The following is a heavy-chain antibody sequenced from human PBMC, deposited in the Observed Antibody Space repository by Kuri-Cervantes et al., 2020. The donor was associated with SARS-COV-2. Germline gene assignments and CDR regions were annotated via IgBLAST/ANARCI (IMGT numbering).Heavy chain of an antibody. V-gene: IGHV1-18*01. CDR2: ISAYNGNT. D-gene: IGHD3-10*01. CDR1: GYTFTSCG. CDR3: ARLYGSGFYYFDY. J-gene: IGHJ4*02. Sequence: ASVKVSCKAAGYTFTSCGISWVRQAPGQGLEWMGWISAYNGNTNYAQKLQGRVTMTTDTSASTAYMELSSLRSEDTAGYYCARLYGSGFYYFDYWGQGTLVTVSS.